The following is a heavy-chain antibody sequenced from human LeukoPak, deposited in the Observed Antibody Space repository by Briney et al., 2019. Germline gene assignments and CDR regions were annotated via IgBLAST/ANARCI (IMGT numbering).Heavy chain of an antibody. D-gene: IGHD3-3*01. CDR2: IYYSGST. V-gene: IGHV4-59*01. J-gene: IGHJ6*03. CDR1: GGSISSYY. Sequence: PSETLSLTCTVSGGSISSYYWSWIRQPPGKGLEWIGYIYYSGSTNYNPSLKSRVTISVDTSKNQFSLRLSSVTAADTAVYYCAKGGDFWSGYIHNTGPFPYYYYYYMDVWGKGTTVTVSS. CDR3: AKGGDFWSGYIHNTGPFPYYYYYYMDV.